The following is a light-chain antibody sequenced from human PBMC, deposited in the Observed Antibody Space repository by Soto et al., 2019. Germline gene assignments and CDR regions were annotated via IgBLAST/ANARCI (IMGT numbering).Light chain of an antibody. CDR3: TSYAGSNNFGI. CDR2: EVT. Sequence: QPDLTQPPSASGSPGQSVTISCTGTSSDVGSYNYVSWYQQHPGKAPKLMIYEVTKRPSGVPDRFSGSKSGNTASLTVSGLQAEDEADYYCTSYAGSNNFGIFGTRTKVTVL. V-gene: IGLV2-8*01. J-gene: IGLJ1*01. CDR1: SSDVGSYNY.